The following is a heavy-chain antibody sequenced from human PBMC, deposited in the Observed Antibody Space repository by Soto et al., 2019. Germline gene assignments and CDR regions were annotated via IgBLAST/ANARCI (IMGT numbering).Heavy chain of an antibody. Sequence: SETLSLTCTVSGSSIISGDYYWSWIRQHPGKGLEWIGYIYYSGSTYYNPSLKSRVTISVDTSKNQFSLKLSSVTAADTAVYYCARVAAAADAEYFQHWGQGTLVTVS. CDR1: GSSIISGDYY. D-gene: IGHD6-13*01. CDR2: IYYSGST. J-gene: IGHJ1*01. CDR3: ARVAAAADAEYFQH. V-gene: IGHV4-30-4*01.